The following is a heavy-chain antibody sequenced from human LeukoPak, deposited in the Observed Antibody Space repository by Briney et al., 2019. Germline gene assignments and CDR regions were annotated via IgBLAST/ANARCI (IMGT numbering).Heavy chain of an antibody. J-gene: IGHJ6*02. Sequence: SQTLSLTCAISGDSVSSISVAWNWIRQSPSRGLEWLGRTYYRSKWYYEYAVSVKSRINISPDTSRNQFSLQLTSVTPEDTAVYYCSLARSEYHYGMDVWGQGTTVTVSS. CDR1: GDSVSSISVA. CDR3: SLARSEYHYGMDV. V-gene: IGHV6-1*01. CDR2: TYYRSKWYY.